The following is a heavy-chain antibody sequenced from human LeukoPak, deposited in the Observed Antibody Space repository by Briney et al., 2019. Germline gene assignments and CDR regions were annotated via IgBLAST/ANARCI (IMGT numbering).Heavy chain of an antibody. D-gene: IGHD3-22*01. V-gene: IGHV4-59*10. Sequence: PSETLSLTCAVYGGSFSGYYWNWIRQPAGKGLEWIGRIYTTGNANYNPSLKSRVTMSIDTSKKQFSLSLSSVTAADTAVYYCARGKYYYDSNSSYRYFDPWGQGTLVTVSS. J-gene: IGHJ5*02. CDR3: ARGKYYYDSNSSYRYFDP. CDR2: IYTTGNA. CDR1: GGSFSGYY.